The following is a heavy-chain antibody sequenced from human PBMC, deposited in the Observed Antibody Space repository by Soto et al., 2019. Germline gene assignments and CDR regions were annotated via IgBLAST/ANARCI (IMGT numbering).Heavy chain of an antibody. Sequence: QLQLQESGPGLVKPSETLSLTCTVSGGSISSSSYYWGWIRQPPGKGLEWIGSIYYSGSTYYNPSLKXRVTXSXHTSKNHFSVKLSSVTAADTAVYYCARRGSSSWYGYWGQGTLVTVSS. CDR1: GGSISSSSYY. CDR2: IYYSGST. J-gene: IGHJ4*02. CDR3: ARRGSSSWYGY. V-gene: IGHV4-39*01. D-gene: IGHD6-13*01.